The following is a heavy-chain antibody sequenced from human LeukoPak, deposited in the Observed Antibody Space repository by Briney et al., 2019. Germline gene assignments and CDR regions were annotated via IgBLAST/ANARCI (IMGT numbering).Heavy chain of an antibody. Sequence: GGSLRLSCAASGFTFSDYSMNWVRQTPRKGLEWVSFIYTTGSTHNSDSVKGRFTISRDSSKNTLYLQMNSLRTEDTAVYYCARRAGDYSHPYDYWGQGTLVTVSS. CDR3: ARRAGDYSHPYDY. CDR2: IYTTGST. J-gene: IGHJ4*02. CDR1: GFTFSDYS. V-gene: IGHV3-53*01. D-gene: IGHD3-22*01.